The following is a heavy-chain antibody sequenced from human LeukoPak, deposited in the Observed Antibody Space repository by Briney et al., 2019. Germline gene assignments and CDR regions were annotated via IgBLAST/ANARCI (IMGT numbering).Heavy chain of an antibody. CDR1: GFTFSSYA. J-gene: IGHJ4*02. V-gene: IGHV3-30-3*01. CDR3: ARERPSMGYFDY. CDR2: ISYDGSIK. D-gene: IGHD2/OR15-2a*01. Sequence: GGSLRLSCAAPGFTFSSYAMHWVRQAPGKGLEWVALISYDGSIKYYADSVKGRFTFSRDNSKDTLYLQMNSLRAEDTAVYYCARERPSMGYFDYWGQGTLVTVSS.